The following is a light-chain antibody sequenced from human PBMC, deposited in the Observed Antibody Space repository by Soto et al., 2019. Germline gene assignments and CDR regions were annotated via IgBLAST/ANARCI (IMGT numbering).Light chain of an antibody. CDR2: AAS. CDR3: QQSYSTPLIT. CDR1: QSISSY. V-gene: IGKV1-39*01. Sequence: DIQMTQSPSSLSASVGDRVTITCRASQSISSYLNWYQQKPGKAPKVLIYAASNLQSGVPSRFSGSGSGTDFTLTISSLQPEDFATYYCQQSYSTPLITFGQGTRLEIK. J-gene: IGKJ5*01.